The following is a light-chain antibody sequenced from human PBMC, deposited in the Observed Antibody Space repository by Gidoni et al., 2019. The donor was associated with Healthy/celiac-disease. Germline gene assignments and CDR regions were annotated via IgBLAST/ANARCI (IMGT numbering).Light chain of an antibody. V-gene: IGKV3-20*01. CDR3: QQYGSSPGLT. CDR1: QSVSSSY. J-gene: IGKJ3*01. CDR2: GAS. Sequence: EIVLTQSPCTLSLSPGERATLSCRASQSVSSSYLAWYQQKPGQAPRLLIYGASSRATGIPDRFSGSGSGTDFTLTISRLEPEDFAVYYCQQYGSSPGLTFGPGTKVDIK.